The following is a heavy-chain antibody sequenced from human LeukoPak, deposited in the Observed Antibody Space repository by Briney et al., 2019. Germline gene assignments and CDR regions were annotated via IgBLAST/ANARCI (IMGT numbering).Heavy chain of an antibody. D-gene: IGHD3-16*02. CDR2: ICAADTDT. Sequence: GESLKISCKGSGYSFTTYWIGWVRRMPGEGLGGRGIICAADTDTRYSPSYRGQVTMSVDKSISTAYQQWSSLKASDTAMYYSAKSSGSGLGELSFVFDYWGQGTLVTVSS. J-gene: IGHJ4*02. V-gene: IGHV5-51*01. CDR3: AKSSGSGLGELSFVFDY. CDR1: GYSFTTYW.